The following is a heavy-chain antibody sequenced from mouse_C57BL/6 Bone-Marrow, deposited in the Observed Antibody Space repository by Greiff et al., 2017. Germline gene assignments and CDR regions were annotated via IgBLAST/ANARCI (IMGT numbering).Heavy chain of an antibody. J-gene: IGHJ1*03. V-gene: IGHV1-55*01. CDR2: IYPGSGST. D-gene: IGHD2-5*01. CDR1: GYNFTRYW. Sequence: QVQLQQPGAELVKPGASVKMSCKASGYNFTRYWITWVKQRPGQGLEWIGDIYPGSGSTNYNEKLKSKATLTVDTSSSTAYMQLSSLTSEASAVYYCARPYYSNYWYFDVWGTGTTVTVSS. CDR3: ARPYYSNYWYFDV.